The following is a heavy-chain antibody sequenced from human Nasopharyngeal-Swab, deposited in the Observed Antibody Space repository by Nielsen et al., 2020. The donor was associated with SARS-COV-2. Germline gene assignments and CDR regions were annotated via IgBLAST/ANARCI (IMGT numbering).Heavy chain of an antibody. J-gene: IGHJ4*02. Sequence: VRQAPGKGLEWVSAISGSGGLTYYADSVKGRFTISRDNSKNTLYLQMNSLRAEDTAIYYSAKSPPCSHDCYDYYFDYWGQGTLVTVSS. CDR2: ISGSGGLT. V-gene: IGHV3-23*01. D-gene: IGHD3-16*01. CDR3: AKSPPCSHDCYDYYFDY.